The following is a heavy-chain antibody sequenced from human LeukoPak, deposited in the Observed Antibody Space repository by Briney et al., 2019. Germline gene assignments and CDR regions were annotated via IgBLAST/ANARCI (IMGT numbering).Heavy chain of an antibody. Sequence: ASVKVSCKASGYTFTGYYMHWVRQAPGQGLEWMGWINPNSGGTNYAQKFQGRVTMTRDTSISTAYMELSRLRSDDTAVYYCARGWVGGFLEWLQAPGFVDYWGQGTLVTVSS. V-gene: IGHV1-2*02. CDR3: ARGWVGGFLEWLQAPGFVDY. D-gene: IGHD3-3*01. CDR2: INPNSGGT. CDR1: GYTFTGYY. J-gene: IGHJ4*02.